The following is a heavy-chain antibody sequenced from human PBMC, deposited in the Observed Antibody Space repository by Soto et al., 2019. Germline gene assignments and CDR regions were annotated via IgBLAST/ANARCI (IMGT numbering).Heavy chain of an antibody. J-gene: IGHJ3*02. CDR3: TSRLPPASRRSPPHAFDI. Sequence: PVGSLRLSCAASGFTFSGSAMHWVRQASGKGLEWVGRIRSKANSYATAYAASVKGRFTISRDDSKNTAYLQMNSLKTEDTAVYYCTSRLPPASRRSPPHAFDIWGQGTMVTVSS. D-gene: IGHD6-13*01. CDR2: IRSKANSYAT. V-gene: IGHV3-73*01. CDR1: GFTFSGSA.